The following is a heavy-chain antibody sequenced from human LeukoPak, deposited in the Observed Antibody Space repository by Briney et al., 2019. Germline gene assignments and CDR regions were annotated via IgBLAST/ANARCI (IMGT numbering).Heavy chain of an antibody. CDR1: GDSINNYY. V-gene: IGHV4-59*08. CDR3: ARHRGSGSPYFDY. D-gene: IGHD3-10*01. J-gene: IGHJ4*02. Sequence: SETLSLTCTVSGDSINNYYWSWIRQSPGKGLEWIGYIYYSGSTKYNPSLKSRVTISVDTSKNQFSLKLSSVTAEDTAVYYCARHRGSGSPYFDYWGQGTLVTVSS. CDR2: IYYSGST.